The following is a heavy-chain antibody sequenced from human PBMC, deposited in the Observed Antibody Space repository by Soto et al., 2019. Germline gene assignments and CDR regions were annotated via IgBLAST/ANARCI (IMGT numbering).Heavy chain of an antibody. CDR1: GFPFGENA. V-gene: IGHV3-7*03. J-gene: IGHJ4*02. D-gene: IGHD3-10*01. CDR2: IKQDGSEK. CDR3: ARDLQPITMVRGVQIDY. Sequence: GGSLRLSCAASGFPFGENAMSWVRQAPGKGLEWVANIKQDGSEKYYVDSVKGRFTISRDNAKNPLYLQMNSLRAEDTAVYYCARDLQPITMVRGVQIDYWGQGTLVTVSS.